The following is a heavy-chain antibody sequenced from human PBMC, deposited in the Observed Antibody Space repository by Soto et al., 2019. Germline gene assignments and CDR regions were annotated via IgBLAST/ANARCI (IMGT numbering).Heavy chain of an antibody. CDR1: GFTVSTNY. D-gene: IGHD1-26*01. Sequence: EVQLVESGGGLVQPGGSLRLSCAASGFTVSTNYMTWVRQAPGKGLEWVSVMFYGGSTYYAASVKGRFTISRDESKNTRYLQSNSLGAEDAAVYYWATTGMGLTLYYYYHGMDVWGQGTTVTVSS. V-gene: IGHV3-66*01. J-gene: IGHJ6*02. CDR3: ATTGMGLTLYYYYHGMDV. CDR2: MFYGGST.